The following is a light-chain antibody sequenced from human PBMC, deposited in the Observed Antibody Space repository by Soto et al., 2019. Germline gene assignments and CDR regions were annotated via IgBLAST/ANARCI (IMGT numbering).Light chain of an antibody. J-gene: IGLJ1*01. CDR1: SSDVGGYNY. Sequence: QSVLTQPASVSGSPGQSITISCTGTSSDVGGYNYVSWYQQRPGKAPKLMIYDVSNRPSGVSNRFSGSKSGNTASLTISGPQAEDEANYYCSSYTSSSLHVFGTGTKVTAL. CDR2: DVS. CDR3: SSYTSSSLHV. V-gene: IGLV2-14*03.